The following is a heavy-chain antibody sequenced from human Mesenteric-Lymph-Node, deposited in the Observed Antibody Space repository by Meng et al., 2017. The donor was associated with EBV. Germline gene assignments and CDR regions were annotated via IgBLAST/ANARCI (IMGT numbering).Heavy chain of an antibody. V-gene: IGHV7-4-1*02. CDR1: GYTFTSVG. Sequence: GQLGPGGAEFKEPVALMKIVCNASGYTFTSVGVSWVQQVPGEGLGWMGWIYTETGSPMYAHGFTGRFVFSLDTSVSTAYLQINSLKAEDTAVYYCARNVGGGSYYFYWGQGTLVTVSS. D-gene: IGHD1-26*01. J-gene: IGHJ4*02. CDR3: ARNVGGGSYYFY. CDR2: IYTETGSP.